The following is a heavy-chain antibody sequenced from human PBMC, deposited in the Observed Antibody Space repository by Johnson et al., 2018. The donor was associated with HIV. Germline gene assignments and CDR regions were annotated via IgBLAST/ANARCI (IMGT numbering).Heavy chain of an antibody. V-gene: IGHV3-23*04. D-gene: IGHD5-24*01. CDR2: IVGSGGST. CDR1: GFTFSSYA. Sequence: VQLVESGGGLVQPGRSLRLSCAASGFTFSSYAMSWVRQAPGKGLEWVSGIVGSGGSTYYADSVKGRFTISRDNSKNTLYLQMNSLRAEDTAVYYCAKDQGIEMAGYDGFDIWGQGTMVTVSS. J-gene: IGHJ3*02. CDR3: AKDQGIEMAGYDGFDI.